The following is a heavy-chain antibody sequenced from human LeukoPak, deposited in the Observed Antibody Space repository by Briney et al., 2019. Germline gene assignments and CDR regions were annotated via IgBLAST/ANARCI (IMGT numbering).Heavy chain of an antibody. CDR3: ARAPYYYGSGSYQGGY. D-gene: IGHD3-10*01. V-gene: IGHV4-34*01. CDR2: INHSGST. J-gene: IGHJ4*02. Sequence: PSETLSLTCAVYGGSFSGYYWSWIRQPPGKGLEWNGEINHSGSTNYNPSLKSRVTISVDTSKNQFSLKLSSVTAADTAVYYCARAPYYYGSGSYQGGYWGQGTLVTVSS. CDR1: GGSFSGYY.